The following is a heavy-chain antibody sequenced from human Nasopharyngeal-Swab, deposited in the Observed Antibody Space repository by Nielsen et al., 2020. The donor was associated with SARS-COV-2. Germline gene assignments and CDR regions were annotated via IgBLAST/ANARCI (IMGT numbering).Heavy chain of an antibody. V-gene: IGHV4-59*01. J-gene: IGHJ4*02. CDR2: IYNSGRT. CDR1: GGSISNYY. D-gene: IGHD1-14*01. Sequence: SETLSLTCTVSGGSISNYYWSWIRQPPGKRLEWIGYIYNSGRTTDYNPSLKSRVTISVDTSKNQFSLKLSSVTVADTAVYYCARDRPDGYFDYWGQGTLVTVSS. CDR3: ARDRPDGYFDY.